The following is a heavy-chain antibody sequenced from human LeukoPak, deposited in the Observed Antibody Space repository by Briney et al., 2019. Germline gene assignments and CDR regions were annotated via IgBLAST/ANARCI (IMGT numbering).Heavy chain of an antibody. CDR2: ISSSSSYI. J-gene: IGHJ4*02. CDR1: GFTFSSYS. Sequence: GGSLRLSCAASGFTFSSYSMNWVRQAPGKGLEWVSSISSSSSYIYYADSVKGRFTISRDNAKNSLYLRMNSLRAEDTAVYYCATGAVAGQFDYWGQGTLVTVSS. D-gene: IGHD6-19*01. V-gene: IGHV3-21*01. CDR3: ATGAVAGQFDY.